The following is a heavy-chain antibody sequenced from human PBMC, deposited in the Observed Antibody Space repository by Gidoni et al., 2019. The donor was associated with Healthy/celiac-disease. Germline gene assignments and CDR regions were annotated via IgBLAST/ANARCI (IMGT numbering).Heavy chain of an antibody. J-gene: IGHJ4*02. CDR3: AKDPGVLLWFGELLSFDY. CDR1: GFTFSSYA. CDR2: ISGSGGST. V-gene: IGHV3-23*01. Sequence: EVQLLESGGGLVQPGGSLTLSCAASGFTFSSYALRWVRQAPGKGLEWVSAISGSGGSTYYADSVKGRFTISRDNSKNTLYLQMNSLRAEDTAVYYCAKDPGVLLWFGELLSFDYWGQGTLVTVSS. D-gene: IGHD3-10*01.